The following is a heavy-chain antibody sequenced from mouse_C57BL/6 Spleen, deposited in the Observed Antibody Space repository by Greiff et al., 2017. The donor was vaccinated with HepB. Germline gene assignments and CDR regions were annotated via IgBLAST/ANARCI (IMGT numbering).Heavy chain of an antibody. CDR2: IYPRSGNT. D-gene: IGHD2-13*01. Sequence: VQLQQSGAELARPGASVKLSCKASGYTFTSYGISWVKQRTGQGLEWIGEIYPRSGNTYYNEKFKGKATLTADRSSSTAYMELRSLTSEDSAVYFCAGDGEIYYAMDYWGQGTSVTVSS. CDR1: GYTFTSYG. CDR3: AGDGEIYYAMDY. J-gene: IGHJ4*01. V-gene: IGHV1-81*01.